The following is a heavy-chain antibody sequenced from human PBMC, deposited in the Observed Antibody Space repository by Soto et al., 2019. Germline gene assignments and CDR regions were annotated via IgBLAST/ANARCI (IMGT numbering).Heavy chain of an antibody. V-gene: IGHV1-69*13. CDR2: IIPIFGTA. CDR1: GGTFSSYA. D-gene: IGHD2-2*01. J-gene: IGHJ6*02. CDR3: AKDIVVVPAATEDYYGMDV. Sequence: GASVKVSCKASGGTFSSYAISWVRQAPGQGLEWMGGIIPIFGTANYAQKFQGRVTITADESTSTAYMELSSLRSEDTAVYYCAKDIVVVPAATEDYYGMDVWGQGTTVTVSS.